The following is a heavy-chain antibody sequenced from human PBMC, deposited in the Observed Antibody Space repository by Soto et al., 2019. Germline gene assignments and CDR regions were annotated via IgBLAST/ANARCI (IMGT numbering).Heavy chain of an antibody. CDR1: GYTFTSYY. D-gene: IGHD3-22*01. J-gene: IGHJ4*02. CDR2: INPSGGST. CDR3: ARNPIATYHYDSSGSYFSY. Sequence: GAPVKVSCKASGYTFTSYYMHWVRQGPGQGLEWMGIINPSGGSTSIAPKFQGRVTVTRDTSTSTVYMEVCSLRSEDTAVYYCARNPIATYHYDSSGSYFSYCRQGTLVTVSS. V-gene: IGHV1-46*01.